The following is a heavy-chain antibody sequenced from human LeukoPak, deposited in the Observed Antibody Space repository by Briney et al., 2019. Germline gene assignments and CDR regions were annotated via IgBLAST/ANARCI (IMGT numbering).Heavy chain of an antibody. CDR2: INHSGST. Sequence: SSETLSLTCAVYGGSFSGYYWSWIRQPPGKGLEWIGEINHSGSTNYNPSLKSRVTISVDTSKNQFSLKLRSVTAADTAVYYCARGGNSGWLDVWGKGTTVTGSS. J-gene: IGHJ6*04. V-gene: IGHV4-34*01. D-gene: IGHD6-19*01. CDR3: ARGGNSGWLDV. CDR1: GGSFSGYY.